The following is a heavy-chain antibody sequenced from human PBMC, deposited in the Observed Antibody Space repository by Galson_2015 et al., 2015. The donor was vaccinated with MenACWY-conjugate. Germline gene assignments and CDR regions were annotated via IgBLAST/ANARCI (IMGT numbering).Heavy chain of an antibody. V-gene: IGHV5-51*01. CDR3: ARGGRGPAASFHY. CDR2: IYPGDLDT. Sequence: QSGAEVKKPGESLKMSCQGSGYDFSDFWIGWVRQTPGKGLEWMGIIYPGDLDTRYSPSFQSQVTVSADKATSAAYLQWNNLKASDTAMYYCARGGRGPAASFHYWGQGTLVTVSS. D-gene: IGHD2-2*01. J-gene: IGHJ4*02. CDR1: GYDFSDFW.